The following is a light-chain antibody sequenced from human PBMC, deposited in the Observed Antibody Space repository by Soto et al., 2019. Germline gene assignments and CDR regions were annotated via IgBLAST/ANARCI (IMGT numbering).Light chain of an antibody. J-gene: IGKJ4*01. CDR3: QQYNKWPLT. V-gene: IGKV3-15*01. CDR1: ESVTSN. CDR2: GAS. Sequence: EIVMTQSPATLSVSPGERATLSCRASESVTSNLAWYLQKPGQAPRLLLYGASTRATGIPGRFSGSGSGTEFTLTISSLQSEDFAVYYCQQYNKWPLTFGGGTKVDIK.